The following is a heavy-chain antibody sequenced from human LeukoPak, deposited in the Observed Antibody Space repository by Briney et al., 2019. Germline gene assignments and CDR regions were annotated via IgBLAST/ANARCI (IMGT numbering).Heavy chain of an antibody. D-gene: IGHD3-16*01. CDR1: GFTFSDYE. CDR3: ARDGGRTASGFRPHWFDC. J-gene: IGHJ4*02. V-gene: IGHV3-48*03. Sequence: GGSLRLSCAASGFTFSDYEMNWVRQAPGKGLEWVSYISSSGATIHYADSVKGRFTISRDNAKNSLYLQMDSLGAEDTAVYYCARDGGRTASGFRPHWFDCWGQGTLVTVSS. CDR2: ISSSGATI.